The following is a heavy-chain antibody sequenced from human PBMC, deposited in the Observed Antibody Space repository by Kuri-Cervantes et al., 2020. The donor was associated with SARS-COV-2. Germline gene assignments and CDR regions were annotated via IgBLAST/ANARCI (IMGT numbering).Heavy chain of an antibody. V-gene: IGHV3-72*01. CDR2: SSNKVYRYTT. CDR3: ARSLTTTYSF. J-gene: IGHJ1*01. D-gene: IGHD4-11*01. Sequence: GGSLRLSCAASGFTFSDYYMSWVRQAPGKGLEWVGRSSNKVYRYTTEYATSVKGRFTISRDFSKNSLSLQMDSLTTEDTAVYYCARSLTTTYSFWGQGTLVTVSS. CDR1: GFTFSDYY.